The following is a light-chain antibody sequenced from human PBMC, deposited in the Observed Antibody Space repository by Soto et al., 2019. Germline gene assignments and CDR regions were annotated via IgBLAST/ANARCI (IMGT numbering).Light chain of an antibody. CDR1: QTISTY. Sequence: IQMTQSPSSLSASVGDRVTITCRASQTISTYLGWYQQKPGKAPKLLIYAASSLQSGVPSRFSGSGSGTDFTLTISSLRPEDFATYYCLQDYNYPRTFGQGTKVDIK. CDR2: AAS. V-gene: IGKV1-6*01. CDR3: LQDYNYPRT. J-gene: IGKJ1*01.